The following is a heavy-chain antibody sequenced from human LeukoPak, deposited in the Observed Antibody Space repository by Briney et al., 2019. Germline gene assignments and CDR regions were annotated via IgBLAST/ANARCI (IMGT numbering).Heavy chain of an antibody. CDR2: ISWNSGNV. D-gene: IGHD5-18*01. CDR1: GFTFDDYA. Sequence: GRSLRLSCVASGFTFDDYAMHWVRQGPGKGLEWVSGISWNSGNVGYADAVEGRFTISRDNVKNSLYLQVNSLRAEDMAFYYCARATGYSSGSVDYWGQGTLVTVFS. CDR3: ARATGYSSGSVDY. V-gene: IGHV3-9*03. J-gene: IGHJ4*02.